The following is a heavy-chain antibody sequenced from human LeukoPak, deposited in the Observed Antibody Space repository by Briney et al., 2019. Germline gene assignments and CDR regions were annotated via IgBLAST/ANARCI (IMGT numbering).Heavy chain of an antibody. Sequence: SVKVSCKASGGTFSSYGVSWVRQAPGQGLEWMGGIIPAFGTTNYAQRFRGRVTITADESTNTAYMELSSLRSDDTAIYYCARIAPVIVSDYWGQGTLVTVSS. CDR1: GGTFSSYG. D-gene: IGHD3-22*01. V-gene: IGHV1-69*13. J-gene: IGHJ4*02. CDR2: IIPAFGTT. CDR3: ARIAPVIVSDY.